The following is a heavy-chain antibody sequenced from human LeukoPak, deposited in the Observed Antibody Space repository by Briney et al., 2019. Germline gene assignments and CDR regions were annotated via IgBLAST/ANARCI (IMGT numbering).Heavy chain of an antibody. V-gene: IGHV4-39*01. CDR2: IYYSGST. CDR3: ARDSGPVGY. D-gene: IGHD2-15*01. Sequence: PSETLSLTCTVSGGSISSSSYYWGWLRQPPGKGLEWIGSIYYSGSTYYNSSLKSRVTISVDTSKNQFSLKLSSVSAADTAVYYCARDSGPVGYWGQGTLVTVSS. J-gene: IGHJ4*02. CDR1: GGSISSSSYY.